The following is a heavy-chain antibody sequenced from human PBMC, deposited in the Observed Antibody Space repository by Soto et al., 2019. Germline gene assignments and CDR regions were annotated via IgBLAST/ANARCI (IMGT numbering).Heavy chain of an antibody. V-gene: IGHV4-4*02. D-gene: IGHD3-10*01. CDR3: ARDKGDYYGSGGYYNGWFDP. Sequence: SETLSLTGAVSGGSISSSNWWSCVRQPPGKGLEWIGEIYHSGSTNYNPSLKSRVTISVDKSKNQFSLKLSSVTAADTAVYYCARDKGDYYGSGGYYNGWFDPWGQGTLVTVSS. CDR2: IYHSGST. CDR1: GGSISSSNW. J-gene: IGHJ5*02.